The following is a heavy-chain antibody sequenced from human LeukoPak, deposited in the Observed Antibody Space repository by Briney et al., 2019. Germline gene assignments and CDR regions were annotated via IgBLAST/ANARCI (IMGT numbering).Heavy chain of an antibody. CDR2: SNK. CDR3: ARDLVGGYNSGITYYFDY. J-gene: IGHJ4*02. V-gene: IGHV3-30-3*01. D-gene: IGHD5-24*01. Sequence: SNKYYADSVKGRFTISRDNSKNTLYLQMNSLRAEDTAVYYCARDLVGGYNSGITYYFDYWGQGTLVTVSS.